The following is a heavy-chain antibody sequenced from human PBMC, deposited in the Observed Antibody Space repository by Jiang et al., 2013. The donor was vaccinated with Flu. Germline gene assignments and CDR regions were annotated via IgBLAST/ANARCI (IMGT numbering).Heavy chain of an antibody. CDR2: ISSSSSYI. J-gene: IGHJ4*02. V-gene: IGHV3-21*01. CDR1: GFTFSSYS. CDR3: ARGGLTTGH. Sequence: ASGFTFSSYSMNWVRRLEGGLSGSSISSSSSYIYYADSVKGRFTISRDNAKNSLYLQMNSLRAEDTAVYYCARGGLTTGHWGQGTLVTVSS. D-gene: IGHD4-11*01.